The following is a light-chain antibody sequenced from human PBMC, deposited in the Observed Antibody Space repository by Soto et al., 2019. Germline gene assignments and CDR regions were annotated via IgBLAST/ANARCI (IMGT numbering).Light chain of an antibody. CDR3: QQSDYFPVT. CDR2: HAS. Sequence: DIQMTQSPSSVSASVGDKVTISCRASEDVKSRLAWYQQTPGKAPNLLIFHASSLQSGVPSRFSGSGSGTDFTLTISSLEPEDFATYYCQQSDYFPVTFGGGTKGE. V-gene: IGKV1-12*01. CDR1: EDVKSR. J-gene: IGKJ4*01.